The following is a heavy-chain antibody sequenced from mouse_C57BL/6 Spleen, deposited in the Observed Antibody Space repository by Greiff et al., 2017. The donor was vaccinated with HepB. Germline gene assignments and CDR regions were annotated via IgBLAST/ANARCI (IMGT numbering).Heavy chain of an antibody. J-gene: IGHJ1*03. V-gene: IGHV5-16*01. Sequence: EVKLMESEGGLVQPGSSMKLSCTASGFTFSDYYMAWVRQVPEKGLEWVANINYDGSSTYYLDSLKSRFIISRDNAKNILYLQMSSLKSEDTATYYCARELLRGGYFDVWGTGTTVTVSS. CDR1: GFTFSDYY. CDR2: INYDGSST. D-gene: IGHD1-1*01. CDR3: ARELLRGGYFDV.